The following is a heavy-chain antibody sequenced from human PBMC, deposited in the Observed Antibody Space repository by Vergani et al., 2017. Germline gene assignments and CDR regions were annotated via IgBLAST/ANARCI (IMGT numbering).Heavy chain of an antibody. V-gene: IGHV2-26*01. CDR3: ARTDLNGHRLDAFDV. CDR1: GFSLSNARMG. D-gene: IGHD1-1*01. CDR2: IFSNDEK. J-gene: IGHJ3*01. Sequence: QVTLKESGPVLVKPTETLTLTCTVSGFSLSNARMGVSWIRQPPGKALEWLAHIFSNDEKSYSTSLKSRLTISKDTSKSQVVLTMTSMDPVNTTTYYCARTDLNGHRLDAFDVWGEGTMVTV.